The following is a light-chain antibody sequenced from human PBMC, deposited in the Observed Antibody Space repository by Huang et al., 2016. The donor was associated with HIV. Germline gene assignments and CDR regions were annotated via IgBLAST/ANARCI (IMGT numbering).Light chain of an antibody. J-gene: IGKJ2*01. V-gene: IGKV1-39*01. Sequence: DIQMTQSPSSLSASVGDRVTITCRASQSISSYLNWYQQKPGKAPNLLIYAASSLQSGVPSRFSCSGSGTDFTLTISSLQPEDFATYYCQQSYSTPPYTFGQGTKLEIK. CDR1: QSISSY. CDR2: AAS. CDR3: QQSYSTPPYT.